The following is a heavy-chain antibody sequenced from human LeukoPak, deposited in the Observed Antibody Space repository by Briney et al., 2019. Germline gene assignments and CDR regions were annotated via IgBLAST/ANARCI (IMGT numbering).Heavy chain of an antibody. CDR3: ARDRDSSGYYKP. J-gene: IGHJ4*02. Sequence: PSQTLSLTCTVSGGSISSGGYYWSWIRQPPGKGLEWIGYIYHSGSTYYNPSLKSRVTISVDRSKNQFSLKLSSVTAADTAVYYCARDRDSSGYYKPWGQGTLVTVSS. CDR1: GGSISSGGYY. CDR2: IYHSGST. V-gene: IGHV4-30-2*01. D-gene: IGHD3-22*01.